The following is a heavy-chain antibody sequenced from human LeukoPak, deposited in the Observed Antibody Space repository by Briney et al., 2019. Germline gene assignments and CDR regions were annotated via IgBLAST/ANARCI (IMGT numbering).Heavy chain of an antibody. CDR1: GYTFTGYY. CDR2: INPNSGGT. V-gene: IGHV1-2*02. CDR3: ARVLGGYDRGDY. Sequence: ASVKVSCKASGYTFTGYYMHWVRQAPGQGLEWMGWINPNSGGTNYAQKFQGRVTMTRDTSISTAYMELSRLRSDDTAVYYCARVLGGYDRGDYWGQGTLVTVSS. D-gene: IGHD5-12*01. J-gene: IGHJ4*02.